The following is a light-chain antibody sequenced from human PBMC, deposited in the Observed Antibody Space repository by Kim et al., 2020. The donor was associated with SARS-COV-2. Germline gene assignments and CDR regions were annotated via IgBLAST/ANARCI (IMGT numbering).Light chain of an antibody. CDR1: QGISGY. Sequence: DIQMTQSPSSVSASVGDRVTITCRASQGISGYLAWYQQKLGKAPKLLIYAASSLQSGVPSRFSGSGSGTDFTLTISSLQPEDFATYYCQQANSFPWTFGQGTKVDIK. V-gene: IGKV1-12*01. CDR3: QQANSFPWT. CDR2: AAS. J-gene: IGKJ1*01.